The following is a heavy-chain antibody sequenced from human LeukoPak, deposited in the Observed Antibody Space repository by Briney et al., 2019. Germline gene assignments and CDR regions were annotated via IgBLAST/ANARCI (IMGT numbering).Heavy chain of an antibody. V-gene: IGHV4-34*01. Sequence: PSETLSLTCAVYGGSFSGYYWSWIRQPPGKGLEWIGEINLSGSTNYNPSLKSRVTISVDTSKNQFSLKLSSVTAADTAVYYCARGNYGSGSYYLDYWGQGTLVTVSS. CDR1: GGSFSGYY. CDR2: INLSGST. CDR3: ARGNYGSGSYYLDY. J-gene: IGHJ4*02. D-gene: IGHD3-10*01.